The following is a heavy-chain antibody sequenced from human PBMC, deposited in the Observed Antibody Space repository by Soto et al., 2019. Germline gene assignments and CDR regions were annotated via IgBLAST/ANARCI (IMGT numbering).Heavy chain of an antibody. CDR1: GYTFTSYG. J-gene: IGHJ4*02. V-gene: IGHV1-18*04. CDR3: ARDLESTDMVFVGDDY. D-gene: IGHD5-18*01. Sequence: GASVKVSCKASGYTFTSYGISWVRQAPGQGLEWMGWISAYNGNTNYAQKLQGRVTMTTDTSTSTAYMELRSLRSDDTAVYYCARDLESTDMVFVGDDYWGQGTLVTVSS. CDR2: ISAYNGNT.